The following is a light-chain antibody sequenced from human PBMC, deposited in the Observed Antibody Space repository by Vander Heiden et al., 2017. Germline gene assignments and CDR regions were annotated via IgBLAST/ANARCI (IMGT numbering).Light chain of an antibody. Sequence: DIQMTQSPSSLSASLRDRLTITCRASQHSKNYLGWFQQKPGKAPKSLIYGASILYSGVPSRFSGNGSATDFTLTISSLQPTDFATYYCQQYNSFPLTFGGGTKVDIE. V-gene: IGKV1-16*01. CDR2: GAS. CDR1: QHSKNY. J-gene: IGKJ4*01. CDR3: QQYNSFPLT.